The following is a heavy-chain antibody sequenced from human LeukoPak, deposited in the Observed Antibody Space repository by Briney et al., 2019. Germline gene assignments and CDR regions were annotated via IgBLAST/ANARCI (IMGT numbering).Heavy chain of an antibody. CDR1: GFIFSNYW. CDR3: AKDDYYDTSGYRD. J-gene: IGHJ4*02. Sequence: PGGSLRLSCATSGFIFSNYWMSWVRQAPGKGLEWVANIKQDGSETYYADSVKGRFTISRDNSKNTLYLQMNSLRAEDTAVYYCAKDDYYDTSGYRDWGQGTLVTVSS. D-gene: IGHD3-22*01. CDR2: IKQDGSET. V-gene: IGHV3-7*01.